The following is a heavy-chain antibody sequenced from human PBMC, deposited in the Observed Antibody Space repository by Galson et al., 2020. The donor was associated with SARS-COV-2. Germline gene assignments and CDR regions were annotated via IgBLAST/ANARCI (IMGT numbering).Heavy chain of an antibody. CDR1: GGSISSGSYY. CDR2: IYNTGST. CDR3: ARGDGGYSGYDSFDY. J-gene: IGHJ4*02. D-gene: IGHD5-12*01. V-gene: IGHV4-61*02. Sequence: SETLSLTCSVSGGSISSGSYYWSWIRQPAGKGLEWIGRIYNTGSTDNNPSLKSRVTISADTSKNQFSLKLSSVTAADTAVYYCARGDGGYSGYDSFDYWGQGTLVTVSS.